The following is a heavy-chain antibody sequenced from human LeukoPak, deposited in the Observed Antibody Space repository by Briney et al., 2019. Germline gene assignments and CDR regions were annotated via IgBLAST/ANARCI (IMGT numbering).Heavy chain of an antibody. Sequence: GASVKVSCKASGYTFTSYGISWVRQAPGQGLEWMGWISAYNGNTNYTQKFQGRVTMTRNTSISTAYMELSSLRSEDTAVYYCARGRELHAFDIWGQGTMVTVSS. CDR3: ARGRELHAFDI. J-gene: IGHJ3*02. D-gene: IGHD1-26*01. V-gene: IGHV1-18*01. CDR2: ISAYNGNT. CDR1: GYTFTSYG.